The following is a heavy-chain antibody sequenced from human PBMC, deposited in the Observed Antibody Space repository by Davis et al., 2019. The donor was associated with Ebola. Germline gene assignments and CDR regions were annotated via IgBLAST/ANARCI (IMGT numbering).Heavy chain of an antibody. CDR3: ARGQFWSGYYMYYYYYGMDV. CDR2: IKQDGSEK. J-gene: IGHJ6*02. V-gene: IGHV3-7*03. D-gene: IGHD3-3*01. CDR1: GFTFSSYW. Sequence: GGSLRLSCAASGFTFSSYWMSWVRQAPGKGLEWVANIKQDGSEKYYVDSVKGRFTISRDNAKNSLYLQMNSLRAEDTAVYYCARGQFWSGYYMYYYYYGMDVWGQGTTVTVSS.